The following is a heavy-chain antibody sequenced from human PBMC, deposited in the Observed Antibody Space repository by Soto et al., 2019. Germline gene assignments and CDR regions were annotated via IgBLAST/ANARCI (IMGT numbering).Heavy chain of an antibody. D-gene: IGHD3-22*01. V-gene: IGHV1-69*13. CDR3: ASSRLRSSGYYYPPDY. J-gene: IGHJ4*02. CDR2: IIPIFGTA. CDR1: GGTFSSYA. Sequence: SVKVSCKASGGTFSSYAISWVRQAPGQGLEWMGGIIPIFGTANYAQKFQGRVTITADESTSTAYMELSSLRSEDTAVYYCASSRLRSSGYYYPPDYWGQGTLVTVS.